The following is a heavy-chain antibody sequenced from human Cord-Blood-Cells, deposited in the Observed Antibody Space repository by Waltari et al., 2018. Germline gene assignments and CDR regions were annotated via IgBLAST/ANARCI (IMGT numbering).Heavy chain of an antibody. D-gene: IGHD5-18*01. J-gene: IGHJ6*02. Sequence: YDMHWVRQATGKGLEWVSAIGTAGDTYYPGSVKGRFTISRENAKNSLYLQMNSLRAGDTAVYYCARGRYSYGYYYGMDVWGQGTTVTVSS. V-gene: IGHV3-13*01. CDR2: IGTAGDT. CDR3: ARGRYSYGYYYGMDV. CDR1: YD.